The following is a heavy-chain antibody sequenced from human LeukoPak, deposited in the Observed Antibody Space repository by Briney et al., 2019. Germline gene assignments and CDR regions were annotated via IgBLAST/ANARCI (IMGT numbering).Heavy chain of an antibody. CDR3: AKARALYYYYYGMDV. Sequence: PGGSLRLSCAASGFTFSSYGMHWVRQAPGKGLEWVAVISYDGSNKYYADSVKGRFTISRDNSKNTLYLQMNSLRAEDTTVYYCAKARALYYYYYGMDVWGQGTTVTVSS. CDR1: GFTFSSYG. J-gene: IGHJ6*02. CDR2: ISYDGSNK. V-gene: IGHV3-30*18.